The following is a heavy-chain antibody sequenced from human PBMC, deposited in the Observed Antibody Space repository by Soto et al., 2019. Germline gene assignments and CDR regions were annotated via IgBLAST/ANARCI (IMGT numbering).Heavy chain of an antibody. D-gene: IGHD6-13*01. CDR3: ASKAYSSSWYDYYGMDV. CDR2: IYSGGST. J-gene: IGHJ6*02. Sequence: GGSLRLSCAASGFTVSSNYMSWVRQAPGKGLEWVSVIYSGGSTYYADSVKGRFTISRDNSKNTLYLQMNSLRAEDTAVYYCASKAYSSSWYDYYGMDVWGQGTTVTVSS. V-gene: IGHV3-53*01. CDR1: GFTVSSNY.